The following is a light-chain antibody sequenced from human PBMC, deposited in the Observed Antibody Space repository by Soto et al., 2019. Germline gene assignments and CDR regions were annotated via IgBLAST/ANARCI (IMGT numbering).Light chain of an antibody. CDR1: SSDVDSYKY. Sequence: QSVLTQPASVSGSPGQSITISCTATSSDVDSYKYVSWYQHHPGKAPKVMIYEVNHRPSGVSDRFSGSKSGNTASLTISGLQAEDEANYYCCSHAGDYMFVFGTGTKVTVL. V-gene: IGLV2-14*01. CDR2: EVN. CDR3: CSHAGDYMFV. J-gene: IGLJ1*01.